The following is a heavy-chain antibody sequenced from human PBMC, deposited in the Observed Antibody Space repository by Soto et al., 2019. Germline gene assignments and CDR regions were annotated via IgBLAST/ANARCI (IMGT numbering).Heavy chain of an antibody. V-gene: IGHV4-30-4*01. CDR2: IYYSGST. CDR3: ARDYSSSPAEAWFDP. J-gene: IGHJ5*02. Sequence: LSLTCTVSGGSISSGDYYWSWIRQPPGKGLEWIGYIYYSGSTYYNPSLKSRVTISVDTSKNQFSLKLSSVTAADTAVYYCARDYSSSPAEAWFDPWGQGTLVTVSS. CDR1: GGSISSGDYY. D-gene: IGHD6-13*01.